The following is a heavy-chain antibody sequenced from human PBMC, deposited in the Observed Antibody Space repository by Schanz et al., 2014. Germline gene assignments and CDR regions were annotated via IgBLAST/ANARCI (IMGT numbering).Heavy chain of an antibody. J-gene: IGHJ4*02. Sequence: EVQLAESGGGLVQPGGSLRLSCAASGFSFGTYAMSWVRQAPGKGLLWVSSISGTGGDDTYYADSVKGRFTISRDNSKNTLVLQMNSLRAEDTAVYYCARKVVATIGGYYDNWGQGTLVTVSS. CDR2: ISGTGGDDT. CDR1: GFSFGTYA. D-gene: IGHD5-12*01. V-gene: IGHV3-23*04. CDR3: ARKVVATIGGYYDN.